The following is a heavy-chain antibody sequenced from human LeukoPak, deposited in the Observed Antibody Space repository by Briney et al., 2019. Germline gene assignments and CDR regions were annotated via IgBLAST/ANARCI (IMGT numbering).Heavy chain of an antibody. J-gene: IGHJ4*02. D-gene: IGHD4-17*01. CDR3: ARRTVTTIDY. Sequence: KPSETLSLTCAVSGYSISSGYYWGWIRQPPRKGLEWIGSSYHSGSTYYNPSLKSRVTISVDTSKNQFSLKLSSVTAADTAVYYCARRTVTTIDYWGQGTLVTVSS. V-gene: IGHV4-38-2*01. CDR2: SYHSGST. CDR1: GYSISSGYY.